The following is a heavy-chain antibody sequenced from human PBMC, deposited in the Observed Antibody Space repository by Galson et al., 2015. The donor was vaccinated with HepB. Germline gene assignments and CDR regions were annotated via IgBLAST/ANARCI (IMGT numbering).Heavy chain of an antibody. D-gene: IGHD2-15*01. CDR1: GYTSTSYW. J-gene: IGHJ6*02. CDR2: IDPSDSYT. Sequence: KVSCKASGYTSTSYWISWVRQMPGKGLEWMGRIDPSDSYTNYSPSFQGHVTLSADKSISTAYLQWSSLKASDTAMYYCARLSRFDYYYYGMDVWGQGTTVTVSS. V-gene: IGHV5-10-1*01. CDR3: ARLSRFDYYYYGMDV.